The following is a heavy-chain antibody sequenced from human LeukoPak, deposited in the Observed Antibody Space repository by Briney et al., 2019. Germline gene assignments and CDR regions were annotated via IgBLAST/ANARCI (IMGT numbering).Heavy chain of an antibody. Sequence: SETLSLTCAVSGGSISSYYWSWIRQPPGKGLEWIGYIYYSGSTNYSPSLKSRLTISVDTSKNQFSLKLSSVTAADTAVYYCARTYGSSGLGYFDLWGRGTLVTVSS. CDR2: IYYSGST. D-gene: IGHD6-13*01. V-gene: IGHV4-59*01. CDR3: ARTYGSSGLGYFDL. J-gene: IGHJ2*01. CDR1: GGSISSYY.